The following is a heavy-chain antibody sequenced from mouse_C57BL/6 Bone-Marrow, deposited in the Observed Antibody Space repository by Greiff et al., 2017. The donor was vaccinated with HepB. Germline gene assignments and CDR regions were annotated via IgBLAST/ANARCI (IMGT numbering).Heavy chain of an antibody. V-gene: IGHV1-81*01. CDR3: ARGHSNFFDY. D-gene: IGHD2-5*01. CDR2: IYPRSGNT. Sequence: QVQLQQSGAELARPGASVKLSCKASGYTFTSYGISWVQQSTGQGLEWIGEIYPRSGNTYYNEKFKGKATLTADKSASTAYMDLRSLTSEDAAVYFCARGHSNFFDYWGQGTTLTVSS. J-gene: IGHJ2*01. CDR1: GYTFTSYG.